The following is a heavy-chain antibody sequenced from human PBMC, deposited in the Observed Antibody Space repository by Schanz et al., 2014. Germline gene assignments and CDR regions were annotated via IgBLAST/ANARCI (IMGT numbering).Heavy chain of an antibody. Sequence: QVQLVQSGAEVKKPGSSMKVSCKASGGTFNSYTINWVRQAPGQGLEWMGRIIPILGIANYAQKFQGRVTITADKSTFTAYMELSSLRSEDTAVYYCARAKRFGDMDVWGQGTTVTVSS. CDR1: GGTFNSYT. V-gene: IGHV1-69*02. CDR2: IIPILGIA. J-gene: IGHJ6*02. CDR3: ARAKRFGDMDV. D-gene: IGHD3-10*01.